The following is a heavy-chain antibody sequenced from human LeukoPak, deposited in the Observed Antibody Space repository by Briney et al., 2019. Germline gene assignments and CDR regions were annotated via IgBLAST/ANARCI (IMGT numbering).Heavy chain of an antibody. D-gene: IGHD3-22*01. Sequence: SETLSLTCIVSGGSISSYYWSWIRQPPGKGLEWIGYIYYSGSTNYNPSLKSRVTISVDTSKNQFPLKLSSVTAADTAVYYCARLYYYDSSGYDAFDIWGQGTMVTVSS. CDR3: ARLYYYDSSGYDAFDI. V-gene: IGHV4-59*08. J-gene: IGHJ3*02. CDR1: GGSISSYY. CDR2: IYYSGST.